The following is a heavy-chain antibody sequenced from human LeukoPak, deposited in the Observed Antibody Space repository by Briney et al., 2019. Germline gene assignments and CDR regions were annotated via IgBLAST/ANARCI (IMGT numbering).Heavy chain of an antibody. V-gene: IGHV3-48*03. CDR3: ARLWGLQPDWFDP. J-gene: IGHJ5*02. D-gene: IGHD2-21*01. CDR2: ISGGASTI. Sequence: GGSLRLSCVASRFTFSSYEMNWVRQAPGKGLEWVSYISGGASTIYYADSVRGRFTVSRDNSKKSLYLQMNTLRAEDTAVYYCARLWGLQPDWFDPWGQGTLVTVSS. CDR1: RFTFSSYE.